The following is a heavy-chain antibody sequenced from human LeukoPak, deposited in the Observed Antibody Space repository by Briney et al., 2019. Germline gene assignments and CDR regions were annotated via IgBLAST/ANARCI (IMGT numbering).Heavy chain of an antibody. CDR3: ATKDGYNFDY. Sequence: GGSLRLSCVASGFTFSSYWMHWVRQAPGKGLEWVANIKQGGSEKYYVDSVKGRFTISRDNAKNSLFLQMNSLRAEDTAVYYCATKDGYNFDYWGQGTLVTVSS. CDR1: GFTFSSYW. D-gene: IGHD5-24*01. V-gene: IGHV3-7*01. CDR2: IKQGGSEK. J-gene: IGHJ4*02.